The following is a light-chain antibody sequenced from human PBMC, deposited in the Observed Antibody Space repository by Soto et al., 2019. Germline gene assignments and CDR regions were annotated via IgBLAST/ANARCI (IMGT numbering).Light chain of an antibody. V-gene: IGLV2-8*01. CDR3: LSYADTAYV. J-gene: IGLJ1*01. CDR2: EVS. Sequence: QSVLTQPPSASGSPGQSVTISCAVTSSDVGGYNYVSWYQQYPGKVPKLMIYEVSERPSGVPDRFSGSKSGNTAFLTVSGLQAEDEADYYCLSYADTAYVFGTGTRSPS. CDR1: SSDVGGYNY.